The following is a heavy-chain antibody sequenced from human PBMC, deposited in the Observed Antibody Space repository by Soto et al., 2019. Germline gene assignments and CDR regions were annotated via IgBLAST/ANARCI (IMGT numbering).Heavy chain of an antibody. CDR3: ARHKYYYGSGTIRGDFDY. CDR1: GGSISSYY. D-gene: IGHD3-10*01. V-gene: IGHV4-59*08. J-gene: IGHJ4*02. Sequence: QVQLQESGPGLVKPSETLSLTCTVSGGSISSYYWSWIRQPPGKGLEWIGYIYYSGSTNYNPSLKSRVTISVDTSKNQFSLKLSSVTAADTAVYYCARHKYYYGSGTIRGDFDYWGQGTLVTVSS. CDR2: IYYSGST.